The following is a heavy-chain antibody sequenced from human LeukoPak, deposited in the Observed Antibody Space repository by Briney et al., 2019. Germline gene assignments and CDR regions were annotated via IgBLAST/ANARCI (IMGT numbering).Heavy chain of an antibody. CDR2: ISGSGGST. CDR3: AKDRLLNCRGDCYIFDY. CDR1: GFTFSNYA. J-gene: IGHJ4*02. Sequence: GGSLRLSCAASGFTFSNYAMNWVRQAPGKGLEWVSGISGSGGSTYYADSVKGRFTISRDNSKKTLYLQMNSLRAEDTAVYYCAKDRLLNCRGDCYIFDYWGQGTVVTVSS. V-gene: IGHV3-23*01. D-gene: IGHD2-21*02.